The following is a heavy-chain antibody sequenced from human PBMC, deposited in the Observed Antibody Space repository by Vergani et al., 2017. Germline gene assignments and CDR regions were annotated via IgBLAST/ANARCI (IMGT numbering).Heavy chain of an antibody. CDR3: ASRNITIFGVVIIRGYYYYGMDV. Sequence: QVQLVQSGAEVKKPGSSVKVFCKASGGPFSSYAISWVRQAPGQGLEWMGGIIPIFGTANYAQKFQGRVTLTADQSTSTAYMELSSLRSEDTAVYYCASRNITIFGVVIIRGYYYYGMDVWGQGTTVTVSS. J-gene: IGHJ6*02. D-gene: IGHD3-3*01. CDR1: GGPFSSYA. V-gene: IGHV1-69*01. CDR2: IIPIFGTA.